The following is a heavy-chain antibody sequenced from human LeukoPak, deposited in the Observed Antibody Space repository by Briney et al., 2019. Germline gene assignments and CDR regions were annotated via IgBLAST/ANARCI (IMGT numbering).Heavy chain of an antibody. D-gene: IGHD6-13*01. Sequence: SETLSLTCTVSGGSISSSSYYWGWIRQPPGKGLEWIGSIYYSGSTYYNPSLKSRVTISVDTSKNQFSLKLGSVTAADTAVYYCARVPPASSYMDVWGKGTTVTVSS. CDR3: ARVPPASSYMDV. J-gene: IGHJ6*03. V-gene: IGHV4-39*07. CDR1: GGSISSSSYY. CDR2: IYYSGST.